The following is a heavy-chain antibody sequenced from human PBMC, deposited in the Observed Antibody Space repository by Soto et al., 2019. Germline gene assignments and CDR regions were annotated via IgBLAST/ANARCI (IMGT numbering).Heavy chain of an antibody. J-gene: IGHJ4*02. CDR3: ARDLAKGGGSAGFDY. CDR1: GYTFTVYY. Sequence: QVQLVQSGAEVKKPGASVNVSCKASGYTFTVYYMHWVRQAPGQGLERMGWINPKSGGTMYPQKFQGRVTMTWDTSISTAYMALIRLRSDDTAVYYCARDLAKGGGSAGFDYWGQGTLVTVSS. D-gene: IGHD1-26*01. V-gene: IGHV1-2*02. CDR2: INPKSGGT.